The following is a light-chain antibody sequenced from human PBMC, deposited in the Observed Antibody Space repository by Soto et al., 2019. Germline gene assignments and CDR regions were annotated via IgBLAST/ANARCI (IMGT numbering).Light chain of an antibody. CDR1: SSNIGSHY. J-gene: IGLJ3*02. Sequence: QSALTQPPSASGTPGQSLTISCAGSSSNIGSHYVYWYQHLPGTAPKLLIFRDGQRPSGVPDRFFGSKSGTSASLAISGLRSEDEAYYYCAVWDASLTGWVFGGGTKLTVL. CDR3: AVWDASLTGWV. CDR2: RDG. V-gene: IGLV1-47*01.